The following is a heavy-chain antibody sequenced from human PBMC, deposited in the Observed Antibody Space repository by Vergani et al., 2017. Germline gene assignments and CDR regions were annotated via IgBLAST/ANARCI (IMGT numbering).Heavy chain of an antibody. J-gene: IGHJ2*01. CDR2: ILPIFGTP. Sequence: QVQLVQSGAEVKKPGSSVKVSCKASGGTFSSYAISWVRQAPGQGLEWMGGILPIFGTPNYAQKFQGRVTITADESTGTAYMELSSLRAEDTAVYYCARSRVLYYGDYGVKYFDLWGRGNLVTVSS. D-gene: IGHD4-17*01. V-gene: IGHV1-69*01. CDR1: GGTFSSYA. CDR3: ARSRVLYYGDYGVKYFDL.